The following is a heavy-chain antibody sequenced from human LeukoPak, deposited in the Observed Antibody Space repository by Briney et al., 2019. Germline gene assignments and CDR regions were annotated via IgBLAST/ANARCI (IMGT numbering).Heavy chain of an antibody. CDR1: GYTLTELS. Sequence: GASVKVSCKVSGYTLTELSMHWVRQAPGQGLEWMGRIIPILGIANYAQKFQGRVTITADKSTSTAYMELSSLRSEDTAVYYCANDGTPDYWGQGTLVTVSS. V-gene: IGHV1-69*02. CDR3: ANDGTPDY. J-gene: IGHJ4*02. D-gene: IGHD1-26*01. CDR2: IIPILGIA.